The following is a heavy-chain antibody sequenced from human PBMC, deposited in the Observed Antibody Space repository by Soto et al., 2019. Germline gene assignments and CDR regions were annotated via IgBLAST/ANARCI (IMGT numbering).Heavy chain of an antibody. J-gene: IGHJ6*03. Sequence: GGSLRLSCAASGFTFSSYAMNWVRQAPGKGLEWVSTITGEGSNIYYTDSVKGRFTLSRDNSKNTVYLQVNSLRVEDTAVYYCAKGATGYYYMDVWGKGTTVTVSS. CDR2: ITGEGSNI. D-gene: IGHD3-16*01. CDR1: GFTFSSYA. V-gene: IGHV3-23*01. CDR3: AKGATGYYYMDV.